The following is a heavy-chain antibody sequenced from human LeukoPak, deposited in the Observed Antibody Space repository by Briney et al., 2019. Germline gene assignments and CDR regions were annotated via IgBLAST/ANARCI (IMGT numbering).Heavy chain of an antibody. D-gene: IGHD4-23*01. CDR3: ARETTVVESYYYYYGMDV. J-gene: IGHJ6*02. CDR1: GFTFSDYY. V-gene: IGHV3-11*01. Sequence: PGGSLRLSCAASGFTFSDYYMSWIRQAPGKGLEWVSYISSSGSTIYYADSVKGRFTISRDNAKNSLYLQMNSLRAEDTAVYYCARETTVVESYYYYYGMDVWGQGTTVTVSS. CDR2: ISSSGSTI.